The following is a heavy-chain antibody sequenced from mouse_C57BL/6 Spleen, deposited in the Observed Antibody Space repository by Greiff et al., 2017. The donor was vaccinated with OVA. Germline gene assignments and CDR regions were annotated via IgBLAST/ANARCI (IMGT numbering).Heavy chain of an antibody. Sequence: VQLKESGPGLVKPSQSLSLTCSVTGYSITSGYYWNWIRQFPGNKLEWMGYISYDGSNNYNPSLKNRISITRDTSKNQFFLKLNSVTTEDTATYYCARDPVGYVDVWGTGTTVTVSS. CDR3: ARDPVGYVDV. V-gene: IGHV3-6*01. CDR1: GYSITSGYY. J-gene: IGHJ1*03. CDR2: ISYDGSN.